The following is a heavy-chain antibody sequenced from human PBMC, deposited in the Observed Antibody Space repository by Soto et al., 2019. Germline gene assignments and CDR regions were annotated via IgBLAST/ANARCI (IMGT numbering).Heavy chain of an antibody. CDR3: ARENYYGSQNWFDP. V-gene: IGHV3-23*01. D-gene: IGHD3-10*01. CDR1: GFPFSSYV. Sequence: PGGSLRLSCAASGFPFSSYVMSWVCQAPGKGLEWVSGISGGGSNTFYADYVKGRFTISRDNSKNTLLLQMNSLGAEDTAVYYCARENYYGSQNWFDPWGQGTLVTVSS. J-gene: IGHJ5*02. CDR2: ISGGGSNT.